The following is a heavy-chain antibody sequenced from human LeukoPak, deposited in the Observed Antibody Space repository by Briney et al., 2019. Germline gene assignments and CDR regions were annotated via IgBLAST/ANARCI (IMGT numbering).Heavy chain of an antibody. CDR1: GYTLTELS. CDR2: FDPEDGET. Sequence: ASVTVSCTVSGYTLTELSMHWVRQAPGKGLEWMGGFDPEDGETIYAQKFQGRVTMTEDTSTDTAYMELSSLRSEDTAVYYCATREICGGDCYSLDYWGQGTLVTVSS. D-gene: IGHD2-21*02. J-gene: IGHJ4*02. CDR3: ATREICGGDCYSLDY. V-gene: IGHV1-24*01.